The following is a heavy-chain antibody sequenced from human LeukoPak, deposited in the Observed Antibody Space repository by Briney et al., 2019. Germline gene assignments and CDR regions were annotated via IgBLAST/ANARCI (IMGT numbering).Heavy chain of an antibody. J-gene: IGHJ6*03. Sequence: ASETLSLTCAVYGGSFSGYYWSWIRQPPGKGLEWIGEINHSGSTNYNPSLKSRVTISVDTSKNQFSLKLSSVTAADTAVYYCARGRGESGYYYYMDVWGKGTTVTVSS. CDR1: GGSFSGYY. D-gene: IGHD1-26*01. CDR3: ARGRGESGYYYYMDV. CDR2: INHSGST. V-gene: IGHV4-34*01.